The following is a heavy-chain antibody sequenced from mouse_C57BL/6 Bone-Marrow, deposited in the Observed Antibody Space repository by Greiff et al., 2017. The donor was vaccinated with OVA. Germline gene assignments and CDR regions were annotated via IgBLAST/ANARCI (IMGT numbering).Heavy chain of an antibody. D-gene: IGHD2-1*01. CDR3: ARSYGNYVWFAY. J-gene: IGHJ3*01. CDR2: IHPNSGST. Sequence: QVQLQQSGAELVKPGASVKLSCKASGYTFTSYWMHWVKQRPGQGLEWIGMIHPNSGSTNYNEKFKSKATLTVDKSSSTAYMQLSSLTSEDSAVYYCARSYGNYVWFAYWGQGTLVTVSA. V-gene: IGHV1-64*01. CDR1: GYTFTSYW.